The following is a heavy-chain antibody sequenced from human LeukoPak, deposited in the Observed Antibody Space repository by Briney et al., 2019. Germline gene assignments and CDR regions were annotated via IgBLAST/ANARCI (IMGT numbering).Heavy chain of an antibody. CDR3: AKALPVVAAKGNAFDI. J-gene: IGHJ3*02. D-gene: IGHD2-15*01. Sequence: GGSLRLSCAASGFTFSSYSMNWVRQAPGKGLEWVSSISSSSSYIYYADSVKGRFTISRDNAKNSLYLQMNSLRAEDTAVYYCAKALPVVAAKGNAFDIWGQGTMVTVSS. V-gene: IGHV3-21*04. CDR2: ISSSSSYI. CDR1: GFTFSSYS.